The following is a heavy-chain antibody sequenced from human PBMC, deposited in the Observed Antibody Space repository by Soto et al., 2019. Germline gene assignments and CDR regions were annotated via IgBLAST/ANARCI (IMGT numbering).Heavy chain of an antibody. CDR1: GDTFSNHT. CDR3: AWVGEIGTVTNGYYFHPDV. D-gene: IGHD1-26*01. Sequence: QVQLVQSGAEVKKPGASVKVSCKASGDTFSNHTISWVRQAPGQGLEWMGRIIPILGVANYAQKFQGRVTVTPAKSTSPPDSGVGSLRSADSALAFFAWVGEIGTVTNGYYFHPDVRGQGTTVTVSS. V-gene: IGHV1-69*02. CDR2: IIPILGVA. J-gene: IGHJ6*01.